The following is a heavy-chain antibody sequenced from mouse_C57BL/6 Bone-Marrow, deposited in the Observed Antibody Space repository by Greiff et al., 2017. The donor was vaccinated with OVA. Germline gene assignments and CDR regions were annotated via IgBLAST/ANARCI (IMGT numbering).Heavy chain of an antibody. CDR3: TTRELGDWYFDV. Sequence: EVKVVESGTVLARPGASVKMSCKTSGYTFTSYWMHWVKQRPGQGLEWIGAIYPGNSDTSYNQKFKGKAKLTAVTSASTAYMELSSLTNEDTAVYDSTTRELGDWYFDVWGTGTTVTVSS. CDR2: IYPGNSDT. V-gene: IGHV1-5*01. D-gene: IGHD4-1*01. J-gene: IGHJ1*03. CDR1: GYTFTSYW.